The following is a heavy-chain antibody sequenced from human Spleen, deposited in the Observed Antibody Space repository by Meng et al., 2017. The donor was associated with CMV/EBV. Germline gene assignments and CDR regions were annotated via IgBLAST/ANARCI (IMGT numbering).Heavy chain of an antibody. D-gene: IGHD6-6*01. CDR1: GGTFRSYA. CDR3: ARLGSIAATAPGRFDP. V-gene: IGHV1-69*10. Sequence: SGGTFRSYANSWVRQAPGQGLEWMGGIIPILGIANYAQKFQGRVTITADKSTSTAYMELSSLRSEDTAVYYCARLGSIAATAPGRFDPWGQGTLVTVSS. CDR2: IIPILGIA. J-gene: IGHJ5*02.